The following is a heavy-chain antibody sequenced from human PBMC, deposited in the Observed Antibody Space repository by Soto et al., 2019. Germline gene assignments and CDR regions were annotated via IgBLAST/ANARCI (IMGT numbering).Heavy chain of an antibody. D-gene: IGHD3-22*01. V-gene: IGHV1-69*02. J-gene: IGHJ4*02. CDR2: IIPILGIA. CDR3: ARGRYYYDVCGSFDY. Sequence: QVQLVQSGAEVKKPGSSVKVSCNASGDTFSSYTFSWVRQAPGQGLEWMGRIIPILGIANYAQYFQGRVTFTADKSTSTAYMELSSLRSEDTAVYYCARGRYYYDVCGSFDYWGQGTLVTVSS. CDR1: GDTFSSYT.